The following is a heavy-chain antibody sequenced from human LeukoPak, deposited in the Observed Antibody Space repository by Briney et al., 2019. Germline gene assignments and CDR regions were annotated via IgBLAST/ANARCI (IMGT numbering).Heavy chain of an antibody. CDR2: INTGNGNT. CDR3: ARDSSGAPDDC. Sequence: GASVKVSCKTSGYTFTSYAMHWVRQAPGQGLEWMGWINTGNGNTKYSQKFQGRVTITRDTSASTAYMELSSLRSEDTAVYYCARDSSGAPDDCWGQGTLVTVSS. CDR1: GYTFTSYA. V-gene: IGHV1-3*04. J-gene: IGHJ4*02.